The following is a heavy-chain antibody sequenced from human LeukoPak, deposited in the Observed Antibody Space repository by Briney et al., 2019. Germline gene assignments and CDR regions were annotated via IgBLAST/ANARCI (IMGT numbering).Heavy chain of an antibody. J-gene: IGHJ4*02. CDR3: ASGGVVINFDF. D-gene: IGHD3-22*01. V-gene: IGHV3-30*04. Sequence: GGSLRLSCAVSGFTFSRYSMHWVRQAPGKGLEWVAVISNDGSNKDYADSVNGRFTISRDNSKNTLYLQTNSLRAEDTAVYYCASGGVVINFDFWGQGTLVTVSS. CDR1: GFTFSRYS. CDR2: ISNDGSNK.